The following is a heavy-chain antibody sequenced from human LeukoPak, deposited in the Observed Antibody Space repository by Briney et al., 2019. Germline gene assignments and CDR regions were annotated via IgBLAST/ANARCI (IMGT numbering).Heavy chain of an antibody. J-gene: IGHJ3*02. Sequence: PSETLSLTCAVSGDFISSGGYSWTWIRQPPGKGLEWIGYIYYTGRTSYNPSLKSRLIISVDTSKNQFSLKMNSVTAADTAVYYCARVGLSAGTYSIYGFDIWGQGTMVTVSS. CDR3: ARVGLSAGTYSIYGFDI. D-gene: IGHD5/OR15-5a*01. CDR2: IYYTGRT. CDR1: GDFISSGGYS. V-gene: IGHV4-30-4*07.